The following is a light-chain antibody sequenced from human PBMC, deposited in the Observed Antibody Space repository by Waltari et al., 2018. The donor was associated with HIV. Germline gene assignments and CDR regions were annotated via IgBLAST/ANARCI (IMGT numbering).Light chain of an antibody. CDR3: AAWDDSLSAWL. Sequence: QSVLTQPPSASGTPGQRVPIPCSGSSSNIVPNYVSWYKQFPGTAPELVVYHTNQRPLGVPDRFSGSKSGTSASLAISGLRSEDEADYYCAAWDDSLSAWLFGGGTRLNVL. J-gene: IGLJ2*01. V-gene: IGLV1-47*01. CDR2: HTN. CDR1: SSNIVPNY.